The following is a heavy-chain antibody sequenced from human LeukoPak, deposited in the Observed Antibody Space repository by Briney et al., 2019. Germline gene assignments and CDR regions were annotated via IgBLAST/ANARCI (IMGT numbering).Heavy chain of an antibody. J-gene: IGHJ4*02. CDR3: ARQGGRDCSGGSWYWRYGATRDGCDD. CDR1: GGSISSYY. D-gene: IGHD2-15*01. V-gene: IGHV4-59*01. CDR2: IYYSGST. Sequence: SETLSLTCTVSGGSISSYYWSWIRQPPGKGLEWIGYIYYSGSTNYNPSLKSRVTISVDTSKNQFSLKLSSVTAADTAVYYCARQGGRDCSGGSWYWRYGATRDGCDDWGQGTPLTVSS.